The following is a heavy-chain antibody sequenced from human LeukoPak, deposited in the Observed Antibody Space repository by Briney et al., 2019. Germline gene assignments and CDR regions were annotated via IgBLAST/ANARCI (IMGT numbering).Heavy chain of an antibody. CDR2: ISSAGKT. J-gene: IGHJ5*02. CDR1: VGSISNYY. V-gene: IGHV4-59*01. D-gene: IGHD2-8*01. CDR3: ARGHLAPQRQFIARRGLRTVSRFDP. Sequence: SETLSLTCTVSVGSISNYYWTWIRQSPGKGLEWIASISSAGKTNNNPSLQSRVTISLDTSNHQLSLKMTSVISADTAVYYCARGHLAPQRQFIARRGLRTVSRFDPWGQGTLVIVSA.